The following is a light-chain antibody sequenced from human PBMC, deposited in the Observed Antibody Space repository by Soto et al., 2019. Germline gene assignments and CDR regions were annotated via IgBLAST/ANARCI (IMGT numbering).Light chain of an antibody. CDR3: QQYGSSPPYT. J-gene: IGKJ2*01. CDR1: QSVSGSY. Sequence: EIVLTQSPGTLSLCPGERATLSCRASQSVSGSYLAWYQQKPGQSPRLLIYGSSDRATGIPDRFSGSGSGTDFTLTISRVEPEDFAVYYCQQYGSSPPYTFGQGTKLEIK. V-gene: IGKV3-20*01. CDR2: GSS.